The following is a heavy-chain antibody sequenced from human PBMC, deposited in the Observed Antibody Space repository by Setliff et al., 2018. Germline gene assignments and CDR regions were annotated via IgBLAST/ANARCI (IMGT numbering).Heavy chain of an antibody. CDR2: INHSGST. CDR3: ARDRGY. CDR1: GGSFSGYY. V-gene: IGHV4-34*01. Sequence: PSETLSLTCAVYGGSFSGYYWSWIRQPPGKGLEWIGEINHSGSTNYNPSLKSRLSISVDASKNHFSLKLSSVTAADTAVYYCARDRGYWGQGTLVTVSS. J-gene: IGHJ4*02.